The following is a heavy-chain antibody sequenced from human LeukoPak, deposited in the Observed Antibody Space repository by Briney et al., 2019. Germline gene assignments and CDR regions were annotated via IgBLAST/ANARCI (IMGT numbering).Heavy chain of an antibody. CDR1: GFTFSRNA. Sequence: HPGGSLRLSCAASGFTFSRNAMHWVRQAPGKGLEWVAVISYDGSNKFYADSVKGRFTISRDNSKSTLYLQINSLRTEDTAVYYCARDSVHGYYDSSGYSTLFDYWGQGTLVTVSS. D-gene: IGHD3-22*01. J-gene: IGHJ4*02. CDR2: ISYDGSNK. CDR3: ARDSVHGYYDSSGYSTLFDY. V-gene: IGHV3-30*04.